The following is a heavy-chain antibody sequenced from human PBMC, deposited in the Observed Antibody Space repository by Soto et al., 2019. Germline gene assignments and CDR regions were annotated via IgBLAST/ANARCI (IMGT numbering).Heavy chain of an antibody. CDR2: IIPMFGTA. V-gene: IGHV1-69*06. J-gene: IGHJ4*02. D-gene: IGHD2-2*02. CDR3: AREGRGKKAGYNGLVSLGY. CDR1: GDTFHRHA. Sequence: QVQLVQSGAEVKKPGSSVKVSCKGSGDTFHRHALSWVRQAPGQGLEWMGGIIPMFGTANYAQKFQGRVTITADTSTSTAYMELSSLRFEDTAFYYCAREGRGKKAGYNGLVSLGYWGQGTLVTVSS.